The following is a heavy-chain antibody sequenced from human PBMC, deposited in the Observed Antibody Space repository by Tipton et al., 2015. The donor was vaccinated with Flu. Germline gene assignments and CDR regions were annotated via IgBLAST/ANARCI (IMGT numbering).Heavy chain of an antibody. D-gene: IGHD3-22*01. CDR1: GFTFTSFA. Sequence: SLRLSCAASGFTFTSFAMNWVRQSPGKGPEWVSGISGSGSSTFYADSVKGRFTISRDNSKNTLYLQVSSLRVEDTAVYYCAKADSSGFYYASRHSWGQGTLVTVSS. J-gene: IGHJ4*02. CDR3: AKADSSGFYYASRHS. CDR2: ISGSGSST. V-gene: IGHV3-23*01.